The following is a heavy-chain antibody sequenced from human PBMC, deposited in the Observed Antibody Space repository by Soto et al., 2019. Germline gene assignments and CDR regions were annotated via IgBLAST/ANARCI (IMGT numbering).Heavy chain of an antibody. CDR1: GGTFSSYT. CDR3: ARVKGSGHPEYFQH. D-gene: IGHD3-22*01. J-gene: IGHJ1*01. V-gene: IGHV1-69*02. CDR2: IIPILGIA. Sequence: QVQLVQSGAEVKKPGSSVKVSCKASGGTFSSYTISWVRQAPGQGLEWMGRIIPILGIANYAQKFQGSVTITADKSTSTADMELSSLRSEDTAVYYCARVKGSGHPEYFQHWGQGTLVTVSS.